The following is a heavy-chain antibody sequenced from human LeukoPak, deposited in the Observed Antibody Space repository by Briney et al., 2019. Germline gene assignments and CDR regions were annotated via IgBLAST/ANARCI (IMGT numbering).Heavy chain of an antibody. Sequence: GGSLRLSCAASEFTFSSYWMIWVRQASGKGLEWVANIKQDGSEKYYMDSVKGRFTISRDNAKNSLYLQMNSLRAEDTAVYSCARGGPYYYYGMDVWGKGTTVTVSS. V-gene: IGHV3-7*03. CDR2: IKQDGSEK. J-gene: IGHJ6*04. CDR1: EFTFSSYW. CDR3: ARGGPYYYYGMDV.